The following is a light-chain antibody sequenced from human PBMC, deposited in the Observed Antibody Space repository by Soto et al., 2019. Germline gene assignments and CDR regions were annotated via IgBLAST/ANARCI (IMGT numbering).Light chain of an antibody. CDR3: QQRSKWPPLFT. V-gene: IGKV3-11*01. J-gene: IGKJ3*01. CDR1: HSVSSD. Sequence: EIVLTQSPAILSLSPGERSTLSCMASHSVSSDVAWYQQKPGQAPRLLIYDASNRATGIPARFSGSGSGTDFTLTISSLEPEDFAVYYCQQRSKWPPLFTFGPGTKVDIK. CDR2: DAS.